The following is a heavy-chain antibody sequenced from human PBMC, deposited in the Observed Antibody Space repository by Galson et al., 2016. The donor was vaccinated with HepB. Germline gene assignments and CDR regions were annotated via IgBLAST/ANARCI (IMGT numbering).Heavy chain of an antibody. CDR3: ANVLSGYDSTLTGMDV. J-gene: IGHJ6*02. V-gene: IGHV3-30*01. CDR1: GFTFSKYS. CDR2: ISYHGKEK. Sequence: SLRLSCAASGFTFSKYSMHWVRQAPGKGLEWLAHISYHGKEKYHADSVEDRLTISRDTSKNTLYLEMNSLRGEDTAVYYCANVLSGYDSTLTGMDVWGQGTAVTVSS. D-gene: IGHD3-10*01.